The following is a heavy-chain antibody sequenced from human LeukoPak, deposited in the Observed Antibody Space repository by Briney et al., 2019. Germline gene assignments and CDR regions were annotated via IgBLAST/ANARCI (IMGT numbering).Heavy chain of an antibody. CDR3: AREDITGTASYFDY. Sequence: PSETLSLTCTVSGGSVSSGGFYWTWIRQPPGKGLEWIGYIYYSGSTNYIPSLRSRLTISEDTSKNQFSLKLSSVTAADTAVYYCAREDITGTASYFDYWGQGTLVTVSS. V-gene: IGHV4-61*08. CDR2: IYYSGST. J-gene: IGHJ4*02. CDR1: GGSVSSGGFY. D-gene: IGHD1-7*01.